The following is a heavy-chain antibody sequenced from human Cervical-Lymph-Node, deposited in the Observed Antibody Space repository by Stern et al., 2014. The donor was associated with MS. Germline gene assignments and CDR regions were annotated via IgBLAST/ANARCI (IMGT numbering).Heavy chain of an antibody. V-gene: IGHV1-2*02. CDR1: GYTFTRYY. Sequence: QVQLMQSGAEVKEPGASVKVSCKASGYTFTRYYLHWVRQAPGQGLEWMGRIDTKSGRANYAQAVQVSFTMTRYTSIGTVYMELSRLKSDDTAVYFCARGHSGFDPWGQGTLVTVTS. J-gene: IGHJ5*02. CDR3: ARGHSGFDP. CDR2: IDTKSGRA.